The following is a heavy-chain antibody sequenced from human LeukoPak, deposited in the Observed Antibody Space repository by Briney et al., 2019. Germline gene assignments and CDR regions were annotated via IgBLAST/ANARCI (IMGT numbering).Heavy chain of an antibody. CDR1: GFTFSSYG. V-gene: IGHV3-23*01. CDR3: AKIKEIAGFDY. J-gene: IGHJ4*02. D-gene: IGHD3-22*01. CDR2: ISGSGGST. Sequence: GGSLRLSCAASGFTFSSYGMNWVRQAPGKGLEWVSAISGSGGSTYYADSVKGRFTISRDNSKNTLYLQMNSLRAEDTAVYYCAKIKEIAGFDYWGQGTLVTVSS.